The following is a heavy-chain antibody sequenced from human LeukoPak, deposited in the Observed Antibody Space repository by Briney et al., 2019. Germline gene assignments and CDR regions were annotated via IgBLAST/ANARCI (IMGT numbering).Heavy chain of an antibody. CDR3: ARNQYSSSEYFDY. CDR2: INHSGST. D-gene: IGHD6-6*01. CDR1: GGSFSGYY. J-gene: IGHJ4*02. V-gene: IGHV4-34*01. Sequence: SETLSLTCAVYGGSFSGYYWSWIRQPPGRGLEWIGEINHSGSTNYNPSLKSRVTISVDTSKNQFSLKLSSVTAADTAVYYCARNQYSSSEYFDYWGQGTLVTVSS.